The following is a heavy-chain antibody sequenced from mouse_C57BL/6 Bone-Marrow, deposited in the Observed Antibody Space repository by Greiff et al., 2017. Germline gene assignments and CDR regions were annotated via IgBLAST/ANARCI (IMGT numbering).Heavy chain of an antibody. V-gene: IGHV2-5*01. D-gene: IGHD2-4*01. J-gene: IGHJ1*03. CDR2: IWRGGST. Sequence: QVQLKESGPGLVQPSQSLSITCTVSGFSLTSYGVHWVRQSPGKGLEWLGVIWRGGSTDYNAAFMSRLSITKDNSKSQVFFKMNSLQADDTAIYYCAKRYDYDGTGYFDVWGTGTTVTVSS. CDR1: GFSLTSYG. CDR3: AKRYDYDGTGYFDV.